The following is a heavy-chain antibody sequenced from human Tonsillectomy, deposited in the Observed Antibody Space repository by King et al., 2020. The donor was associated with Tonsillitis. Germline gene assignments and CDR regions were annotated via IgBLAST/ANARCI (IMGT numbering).Heavy chain of an antibody. CDR1: GFTFSSYG. CDR3: ARGDVWESYLRTLLGFDY. J-gene: IGHJ4*02. Sequence: VQLVESGGGVVQPGRSLRLSCAASGFTFSSYGMHWVRQAPGKGLEWVAVISYDGSNQYYADSVKGRFTISRDNSKNTLYLQMNSLRVEDTTVYYCARGDVWESYLRTLLGFDYWGQGTLVTVSS. D-gene: IGHD3-16*02. CDR2: ISYDGSNQ. V-gene: IGHV3-30*03.